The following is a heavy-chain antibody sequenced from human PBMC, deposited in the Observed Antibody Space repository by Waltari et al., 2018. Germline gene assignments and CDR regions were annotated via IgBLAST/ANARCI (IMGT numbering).Heavy chain of an antibody. CDR1: GGSFSGYY. D-gene: IGHD5-18*01. J-gene: IGHJ4*02. CDR3: AKGTGDSYELDY. V-gene: IGHV4-34*01. CDR2: INHSGST. Sequence: QVQLQQWGAGLLKPSETLSLTCAVYGGSFSGYYWSWIRQPPGKGLEWIGEINHSGSTNYNPSLKSRVTISVDTSKNQFSLKLSSVTAADTAVYYCAKGTGDSYELDYWGQGTLVTVSS.